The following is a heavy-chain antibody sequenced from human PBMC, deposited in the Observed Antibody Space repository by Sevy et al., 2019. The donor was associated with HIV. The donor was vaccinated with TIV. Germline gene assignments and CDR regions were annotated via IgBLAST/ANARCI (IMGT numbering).Heavy chain of an antibody. Sequence: GGSLRLSCAASGFTFSSYSMNWVRQAPGKGLEWVSYISSSSSTIYYADSVKGRFTISRDNAKNSLYLQMNSLRAEDTAVYYCARDRVDIVVVVAATSDAFDIWGQGTMVTVSS. J-gene: IGHJ3*02. V-gene: IGHV3-48*04. CDR2: ISSSSSTI. D-gene: IGHD2-15*01. CDR3: ARDRVDIVVVVAATSDAFDI. CDR1: GFTFSSYS.